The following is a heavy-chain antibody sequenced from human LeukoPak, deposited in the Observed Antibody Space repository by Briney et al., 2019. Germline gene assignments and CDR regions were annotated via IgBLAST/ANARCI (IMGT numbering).Heavy chain of an antibody. CDR3: ARVVSGSGWSANFDY. CDR2: INHSGTT. V-gene: IGHV4-34*01. Sequence: SETLSLTCAVYGGSFSGYYWSWIRQPPGKGLEWIGEINHSGTTNYNPSLKSRVTISVDTSKNQFSLKLSSVTAADTAVYYCARVVSGSGWSANFDYWGQGTLVTVSS. D-gene: IGHD6-19*01. J-gene: IGHJ4*02. CDR1: GGSFSGYY.